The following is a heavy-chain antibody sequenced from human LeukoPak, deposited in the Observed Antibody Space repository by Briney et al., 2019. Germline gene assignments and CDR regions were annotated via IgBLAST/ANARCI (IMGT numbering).Heavy chain of an antibody. Sequence: GGSLRLSCAASGFTFSDYYMSWIRQAPGKGLEWVSYISSGGITIYYADSVKGRFTISRDNAKNSLYLQMNSLRAEDTAVYYCARPRRSGGYFDYWGQGTLVTVSS. CDR2: ISSGGITI. D-gene: IGHD3-3*01. J-gene: IGHJ4*02. V-gene: IGHV3-11*01. CDR1: GFTFSDYY. CDR3: ARPRRSGGYFDY.